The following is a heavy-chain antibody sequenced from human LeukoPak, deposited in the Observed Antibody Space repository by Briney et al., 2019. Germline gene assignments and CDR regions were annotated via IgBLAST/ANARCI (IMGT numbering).Heavy chain of an antibody. V-gene: IGHV4-4*02. CDR1: GDSISNNKW. CDR2: IFHSGST. CDR3: VYGGNSGDWLY. Sequence: PSGTLSLTCAVSGDSISNNKWWSWVRQPPGKGLEWIGEIFHSGSTNYNPSLKSRLTMSVDKSNNQFSLRLSSVTAADTAVYYCVYGGNSGDWLYWGQGTLVTVSS. D-gene: IGHD4-23*01. J-gene: IGHJ4*02.